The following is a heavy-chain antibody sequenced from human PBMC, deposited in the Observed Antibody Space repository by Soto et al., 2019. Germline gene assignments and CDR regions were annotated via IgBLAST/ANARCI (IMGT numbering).Heavy chain of an antibody. CDR2: IIPIFGTA. CDR3: ARWFRESSSRPRNYGMDV. CDR1: GGTFSSYA. J-gene: IGHJ6*02. Sequence: QVQLVQSGAEVKKPGSSVKVSCKASGGTFSSYAISWVRQAPGQGLEWMGGIIPIFGTANYAQKFQGRVTINADEYTSTAYMELSSLRSEDTAVYYCARWFRESSSRPRNYGMDVWGQGTTVTVSS. V-gene: IGHV1-69*01. D-gene: IGHD6-13*01.